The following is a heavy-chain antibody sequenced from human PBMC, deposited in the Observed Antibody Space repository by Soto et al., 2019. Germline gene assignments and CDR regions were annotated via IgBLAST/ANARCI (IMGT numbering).Heavy chain of an antibody. CDR3: ARDPGDYGLPQWFFDL. CDR2: ISYSGST. D-gene: IGHD4-17*01. CDR1: GASISSGGFY. J-gene: IGHJ2*01. Sequence: QVQLQESGPGLVKPSQTLSLTCTASGASISSGGFYWHWIRRQPGKGLEWIGYISYSGSTYYNPSLKSRITISLDTSKNHFSLRLNSVTAADTAVYYCARDPGDYGLPQWFFDLWGRGTLVTVSS. V-gene: IGHV4-31*03.